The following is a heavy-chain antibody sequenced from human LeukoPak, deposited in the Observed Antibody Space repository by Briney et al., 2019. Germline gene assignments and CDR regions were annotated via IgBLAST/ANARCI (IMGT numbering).Heavy chain of an antibody. CDR1: GGXISSGGYY. D-gene: IGHD6-13*01. Sequence: SETLSLTCTVSGGXISSGGYYWSWIRQHPGKGLEWVGYIYYSGSTYYNPSLKSRVTISVDTSKNQFSLKLSSVTAADTAVYYCARVNVVEEQLVRLNWFDPWGQGALVTVSS. V-gene: IGHV4-31*03. CDR2: IYYSGST. J-gene: IGHJ5*02. CDR3: ARVNVVEEQLVRLNWFDP.